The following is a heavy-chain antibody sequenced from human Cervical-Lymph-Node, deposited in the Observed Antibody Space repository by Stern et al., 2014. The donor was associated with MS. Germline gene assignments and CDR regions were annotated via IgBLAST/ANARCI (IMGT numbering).Heavy chain of an antibody. Sequence: QLQLQESGPGLVKPSQTLSLTCIVSGGSISSGSFYWNWIRQPAGRGLEWIGRIYSSGSTNYNPYLKSRVTISGDTSKNQFSLKLISMTAADTAIYYCARETGGYTYGDTDFLDYWGQGALVTVSS. CDR3: ARETGGYTYGDTDFLDY. CDR1: GGSISSGSFY. D-gene: IGHD5-12*01. J-gene: IGHJ4*02. V-gene: IGHV4-61*02. CDR2: IYSSGST.